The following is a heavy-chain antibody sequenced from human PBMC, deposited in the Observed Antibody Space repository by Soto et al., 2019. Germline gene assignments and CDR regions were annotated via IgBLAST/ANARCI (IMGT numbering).Heavy chain of an antibody. Sequence: QVQLVESGGGVVQPGRSLRLSCAASGFTFSSYGMHWVRQAPGKGLEWVAVIWYDGSNKYYADSVKGRFTISRDNSKNTLYLQMNSLRAEDTAVYYCARDLFKYGDYEGLFFPVDYWGQGTLVTVSS. J-gene: IGHJ4*02. V-gene: IGHV3-33*01. CDR1: GFTFSSYG. CDR3: ARDLFKYGDYEGLFFPVDY. CDR2: IWYDGSNK. D-gene: IGHD4-17*01.